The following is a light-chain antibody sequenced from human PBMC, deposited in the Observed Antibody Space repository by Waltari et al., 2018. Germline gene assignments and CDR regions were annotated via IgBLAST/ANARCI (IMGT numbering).Light chain of an antibody. CDR1: SSDLGNCNF. CDR3: CSYAGSYTFV. V-gene: IGLV2-11*01. CDR2: DAV. Sequence: QSALTPPRSVSGSPGQSVTISCSGHSSDLGNCNFVSWYQQHPGNAPKLLIYDAVKRPSGFPDRFSGSKSGNTASLTISGLQTEDEGDYYCCSYAGSYTFVFGGGTQLTVL. J-gene: IGLJ7*01.